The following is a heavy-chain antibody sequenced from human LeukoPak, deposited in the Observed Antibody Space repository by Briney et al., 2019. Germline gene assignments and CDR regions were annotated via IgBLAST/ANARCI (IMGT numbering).Heavy chain of an antibody. Sequence: SETLSLTCTVSGGSISSYYWSWIRQPPGKGLEWIGYIYYSGSTNYNPSLKSRVTISVDTSKNQFSLKLSSVTAADPAVYYCARSNSYDCFDYWGQGTLVTVSS. J-gene: IGHJ4*02. CDR1: GGSISSYY. CDR3: ARSNSYDCFDY. V-gene: IGHV4-59*01. CDR2: IYYSGST. D-gene: IGHD3-3*01.